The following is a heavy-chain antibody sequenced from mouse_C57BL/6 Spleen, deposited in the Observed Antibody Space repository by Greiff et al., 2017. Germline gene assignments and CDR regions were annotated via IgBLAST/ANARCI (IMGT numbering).Heavy chain of an antibody. CDR1: GYTFTEYT. J-gene: IGHJ4*01. Sequence: QVQLQQSGAELVKPGASVKLSCTASGYTFTEYTIHWVKQRSGQGLEWIGWFYPGRGSNKYNEKFKDKATLTADKSSRTGYMELSILTSEDSAVYFCARHEDGAYRGYAMDYWGQGTSVTVSS. CDR3: ARHEDGAYRGYAMDY. D-gene: IGHD2-10*01. V-gene: IGHV1-62-2*01. CDR2: FYPGRGSN.